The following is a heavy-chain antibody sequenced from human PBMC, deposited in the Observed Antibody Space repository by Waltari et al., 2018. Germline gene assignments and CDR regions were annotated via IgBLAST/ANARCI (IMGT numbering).Heavy chain of an antibody. V-gene: IGHV1-69-2*01. D-gene: IGHD1-1*01. Sequence: EVQMVQAGAEVKKPGSAVKILCKPSGYIFTAYFIHWVHQAPGKGLEWVGLVDPENGETLYAETFQDRVTITADTSTVTAYMQLRDLKSDDTAVYYCSTLNWNEVRPFDFWGQGTLVTVSS. J-gene: IGHJ5*01. CDR1: GYIFTAYF. CDR2: VDPENGET. CDR3: STLNWNEVRPFDF.